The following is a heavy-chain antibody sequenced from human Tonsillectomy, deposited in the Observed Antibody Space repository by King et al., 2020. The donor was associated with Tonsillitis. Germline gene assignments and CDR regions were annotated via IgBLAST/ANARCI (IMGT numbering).Heavy chain of an antibody. V-gene: IGHV4-61*02. Sequence: QLQESGPGLVKPSQTLSLTCTVSGGSITSADYYWSWIRQPAGKGLEWIGRIYTSGSSNDNPSLKSRGSMPVDTSKNQFSLKLTSVTAADTAVYYCARGDSGDYVFDYWGQGTLVTVSS. J-gene: IGHJ4*02. CDR1: GGSITSADYY. CDR3: ARGDSGDYVFDY. CDR2: IYTSGSS. D-gene: IGHD4-17*01.